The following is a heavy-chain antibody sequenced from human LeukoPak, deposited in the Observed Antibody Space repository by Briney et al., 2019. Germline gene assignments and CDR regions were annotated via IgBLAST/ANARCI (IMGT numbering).Heavy chain of an antibody. J-gene: IGHJ6*03. CDR1: GYPINNAYY. CDR3: ARQYDSYFYYYLDL. D-gene: IGHD2-2*01. V-gene: IGHV4-38-2*01. Sequence: PSETLSLTCGVSGYPINNAYYWVWIRQPPGKGLEWIGSLYHPDSTYYNPSLKSRDTMSVDTSRNQFSLRLGFVTAADTAVYYCARQYDSYFYYYLDLWGTGTTVTVSS. CDR2: LYHPDST.